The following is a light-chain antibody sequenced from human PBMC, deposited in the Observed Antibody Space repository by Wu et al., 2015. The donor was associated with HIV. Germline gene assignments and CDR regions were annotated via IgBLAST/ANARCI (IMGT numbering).Light chain of an antibody. V-gene: IGKV3D-20*02. CDR1: QRIDSRS. Sequence: EIVLSQSSGTLSLSPGERATVSCRASQRIDSRSLAWYQQRLGQAPRLLISAASNRAAGIPDRFNGSGSGTDFTLTISSLEPEDFAIYCCQQHNNWPLTFGQGTRVEIK. CDR2: AAS. J-gene: IGKJ5*01. CDR3: QQHNNWPLT.